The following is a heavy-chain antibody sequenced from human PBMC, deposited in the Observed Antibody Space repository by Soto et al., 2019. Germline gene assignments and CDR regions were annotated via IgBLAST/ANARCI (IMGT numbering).Heavy chain of an antibody. V-gene: IGHV4-31*03. CDR2: SYYSGST. CDR1: GGSISNDNYY. CDR3: VATTVTTISLDY. J-gene: IGHJ4*02. D-gene: IGHD4-17*01. Sequence: QVQLRESGPGLVKPSQTLSLTCTVSGGSISNDNYYWTWIRQHPGKGLEWIGYSYYSGSTYYNPSLKRRFSISVDTSKNQFSLKLSSVTAADTAVYYCVATTVTTISLDYWGQGTLVTVSS.